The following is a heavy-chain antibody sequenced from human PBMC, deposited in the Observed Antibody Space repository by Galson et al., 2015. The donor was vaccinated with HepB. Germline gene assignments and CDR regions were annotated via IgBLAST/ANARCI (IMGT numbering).Heavy chain of an antibody. CDR1: GFSFSNAW. CDR3: ANLIAAAGIPTS. V-gene: IGHV3-15*07. J-gene: IGHJ5*02. D-gene: IGHD6-13*01. Sequence: SLRLSCAASGFSFSNAWMNWVRQAPGKGLEWVGRIKSKTHGGTTDYAALVKGRFTISRDDSRNTLHLQMNSLRAEDTAVYYCANLIAAAGIPTSWGQGTLVTVSS. CDR2: IKSKTHGGTT.